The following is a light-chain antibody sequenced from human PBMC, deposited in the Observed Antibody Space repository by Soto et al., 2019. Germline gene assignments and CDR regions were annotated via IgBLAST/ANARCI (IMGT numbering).Light chain of an antibody. J-gene: IGKJ1*01. Sequence: MTQSPATLSVSPGERVTLSCRASQSVGGSLAWYRQKPGQAPSLLVYGASTRATGIPARFSGSGSGTEFTLTIGSLQSDDFAVYYCLQYDKWPPWTFGQGAKVDIK. V-gene: IGKV3-15*01. CDR2: GAS. CDR3: LQYDKWPPWT. CDR1: QSVGGS.